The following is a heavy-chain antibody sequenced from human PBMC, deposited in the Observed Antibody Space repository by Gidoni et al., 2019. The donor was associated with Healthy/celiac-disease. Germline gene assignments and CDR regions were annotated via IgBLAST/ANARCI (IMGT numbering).Heavy chain of an antibody. D-gene: IGHD2-2*02. J-gene: IGHJ6*02. Sequence: VQLVQSGAEVKKPGASVKVSCKASGYTFTGYYMHWVRQAPGHGLEWMGWINPKSGGTNYAQKFQGWVIMTRDTSISTAYMELSRRRSDDTAVYYCARGYCSSTSCYRDYYYYGMDVWGQGTTVTVSS. V-gene: IGHV1-2*04. CDR1: GYTFTGYY. CDR3: ARGYCSSTSCYRDYYYYGMDV. CDR2: INPKSGGT.